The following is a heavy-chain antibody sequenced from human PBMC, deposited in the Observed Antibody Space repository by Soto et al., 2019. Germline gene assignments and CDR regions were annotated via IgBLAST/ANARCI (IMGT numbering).Heavy chain of an antibody. CDR3: ARVDGYSYGLGGGY. Sequence: QVQLVQSGAEVKKPGASVKVSCKASGYTFTANYMHWVRQAPGQGLEWVGWINPNSGGTNYAQEFQGRVTMTRDTSINTADMELSRLRSDDTAVYYCARVDGYSYGLGGGYWGQGTLVTVSA. V-gene: IGHV1-2*02. CDR2: INPNSGGT. J-gene: IGHJ4*02. D-gene: IGHD5-18*01. CDR1: GYTFTANY.